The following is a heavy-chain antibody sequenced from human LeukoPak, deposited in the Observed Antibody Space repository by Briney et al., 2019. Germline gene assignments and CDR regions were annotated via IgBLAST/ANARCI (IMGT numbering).Heavy chain of an antibody. J-gene: IGHJ4*02. V-gene: IGHV4-59*01. CDR1: GGSISSYY. D-gene: IGHD6-13*01. Sequence: SETLSLTCTVSGGSISSYYWSWIRQPPGKGLEWIGYIYYSGSTNYNPSLKSRVAISVDTSKNQFSLKLSSVTAADTAVYYCATAAGSGRDYWGQGTLVTVSS. CDR2: IYYSGST. CDR3: ATAAGSGRDY.